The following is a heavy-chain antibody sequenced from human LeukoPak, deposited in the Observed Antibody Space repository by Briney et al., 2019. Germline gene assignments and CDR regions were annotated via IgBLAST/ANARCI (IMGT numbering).Heavy chain of an antibody. CDR3: AKSHGYSYGFDY. V-gene: IGHV3-30*18. D-gene: IGHD5-18*01. CDR1: GFTFSRYG. CDR2: ISYDASNK. J-gene: IGHJ4*02. Sequence: AGSLRLSCAASGFTFSRYGMHWVRQTPGKGLEWVAVISYDASNKYYADSVKGRFTISRDNSKNTLYLQMNSLRAEDTAVYYCAKSHGYSYGFDYWGQGTLVTVSS.